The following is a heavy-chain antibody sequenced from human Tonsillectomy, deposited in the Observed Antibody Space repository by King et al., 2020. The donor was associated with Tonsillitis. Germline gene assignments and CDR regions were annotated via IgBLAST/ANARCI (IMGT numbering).Heavy chain of an antibody. D-gene: IGHD1-26*01. CDR3: ARDGRSYYYFDY. CDR2: IWYNGSKK. V-gene: IGHV3-33*08. J-gene: IGHJ4*02. CDR1: GFTFSSYG. Sequence: VQLVESGGGVVQPGRSLRLSCAASGFTFSSYGMHWVRQAPGKGLEWVAVIWYNGSKKYYADSAKGRFTISRDNSKNTLYLQMNSLRAEDTAVYYCARDGRSYYYFDYWGLGTLAT.